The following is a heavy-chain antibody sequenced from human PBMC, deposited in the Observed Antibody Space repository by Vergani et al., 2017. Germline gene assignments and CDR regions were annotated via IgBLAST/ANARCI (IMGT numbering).Heavy chain of an antibody. CDR3: ARVTVTAHAREYNWFDP. CDR1: GFTFSDYY. V-gene: IGHV3-11*01. Sequence: VQLLESGGGLVKPGGSLRLSCAASGFTFSDYYMSWIRQAPGKGLEWVSYISSSGSTIYYADSVKGRFTISRDNAKNSLYLQMNSLRAEDTAVYYCARVTVTAHAREYNWFDPWGQGTLVTVSS. D-gene: IGHD4-11*01. CDR2: ISSSGSTI. J-gene: IGHJ5*02.